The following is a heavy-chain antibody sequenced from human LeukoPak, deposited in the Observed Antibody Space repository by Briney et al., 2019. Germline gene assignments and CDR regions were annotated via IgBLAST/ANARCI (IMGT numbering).Heavy chain of an antibody. Sequence: ASVKVSCKASGGTFSSYAISWVGQAPGQGLEWMGGIIPIFGTANYAQKFQGRVTITAEESTSTAYMELSSLRSEDTAVYYCASGISSGYYFHFDYWGQGTLVTVSS. V-gene: IGHV1-69*13. D-gene: IGHD3-22*01. CDR2: IIPIFGTA. CDR3: ASGISSGYYFHFDY. CDR1: GGTFSSYA. J-gene: IGHJ4*02.